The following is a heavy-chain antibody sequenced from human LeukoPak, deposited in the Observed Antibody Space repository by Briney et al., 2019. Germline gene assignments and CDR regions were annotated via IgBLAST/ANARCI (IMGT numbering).Heavy chain of an antibody. J-gene: IGHJ5*02. V-gene: IGHV1-69*04. D-gene: IGHD2/OR15-2a*01. CDR2: IIPILGIA. CDR3: AREGPQLLYAGDWFDP. CDR1: GGTFSSYT. Sequence: GASVEVSCKASGGTFSSYTISWVRQAPGQGLEWMGRIIPILGIANYAQKFQGRVTITADQSTSTAYMELSSLRSEDTAVYYCAREGPQLLYAGDWFDPWGQGTLVTVSS.